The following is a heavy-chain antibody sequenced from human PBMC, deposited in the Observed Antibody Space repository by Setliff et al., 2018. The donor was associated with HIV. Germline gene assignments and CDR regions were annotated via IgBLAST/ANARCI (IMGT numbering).Heavy chain of an antibody. D-gene: IGHD5-12*01. V-gene: IGHV5-51*01. CDR3: ARRRRNGYDYYTYDV. J-gene: IGHJ3*01. Sequence: LGESLKISCKGSGYTFTNYWIAWVRQMPGKGLEWMGVIYPDDSDARYSPSFQGQVTFSADRFINSAYLQWNTLKASDTAIYYCARRRRNGYDYYTYDVWGQGTMVTVSS. CDR2: IYPDDSDA. CDR1: GYTFTNYW.